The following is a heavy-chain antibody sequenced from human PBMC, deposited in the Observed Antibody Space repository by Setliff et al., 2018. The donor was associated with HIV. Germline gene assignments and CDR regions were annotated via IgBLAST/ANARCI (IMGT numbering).Heavy chain of an antibody. Sequence: ASVKVSCKVSGYSLIALSMHWVRQTPGKGLEWMGRFNRGYGGTIYSPNFQDRVTFTADESTLTAYMELSSLTSEDTAVYFCARGTGSYSYFDSWGLGTLVTVSS. D-gene: IGHD1-26*01. CDR2: FNRGYGGT. CDR1: GYSLIALS. J-gene: IGHJ4*02. V-gene: IGHV1-24*01. CDR3: ARGTGSYSYFDS.